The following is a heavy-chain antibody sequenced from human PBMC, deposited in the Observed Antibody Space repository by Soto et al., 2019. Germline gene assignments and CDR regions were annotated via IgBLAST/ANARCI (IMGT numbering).Heavy chain of an antibody. Sequence: SVKVSCKASGGTFSSYAISWVRQAPGQGLEWMGGIISIFGTANYAQKFQGRVTITADESTSTAYMELSSLRSEDTAVYYCARDESVADDYYYYGMDVWGQGTTVTVSS. CDR3: ARDESVADDYYYYGMDV. CDR1: GGTFSSYA. D-gene: IGHD6-19*01. CDR2: IISIFGTA. V-gene: IGHV1-69*13. J-gene: IGHJ6*02.